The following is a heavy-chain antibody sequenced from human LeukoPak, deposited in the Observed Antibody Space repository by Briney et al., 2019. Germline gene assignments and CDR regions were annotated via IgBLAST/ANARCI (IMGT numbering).Heavy chain of an antibody. J-gene: IGHJ4*02. V-gene: IGHV3-7*01. CDR1: GFRFTSYW. D-gene: IGHD2-15*01. CDR2: IGQDGSVK. CDR3: GNQCSGGICPEN. Sequence: GGSLRLSCAASGFRFTSYWMTWVRQAPGKGVEWVGNIGQDGSVKNYADSVKGRFAISRDNAKNSVFLQMNSLRAEDTAFYYCGNQCSGGICPENWGRGTLVTVSS.